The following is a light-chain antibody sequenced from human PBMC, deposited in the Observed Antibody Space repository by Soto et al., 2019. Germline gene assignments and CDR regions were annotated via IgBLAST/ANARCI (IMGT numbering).Light chain of an antibody. Sequence: IQMTQSPSSLSASVGDRVTVNCRTSENGASYVSWFQQRPGKAPNLLIYSASTLHTGVSSRFSGNGSGTHFTLTVERLQAEDVATYYCQQTFSLPYTFGQGTKVEI. CDR1: ENGASY. J-gene: IGKJ2*01. CDR3: QQTFSLPYT. CDR2: SAS. V-gene: IGKV1-39*01.